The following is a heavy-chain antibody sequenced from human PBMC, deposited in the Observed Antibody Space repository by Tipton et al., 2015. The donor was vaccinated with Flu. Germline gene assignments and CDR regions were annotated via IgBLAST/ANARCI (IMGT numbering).Heavy chain of an antibody. V-gene: IGHV4-38-2*02. Sequence: TLSLTCSVSGDSIGSDYYWAWIRQPPGKGLEWIGNVHHTGITYYNPTLKSRVTISVDKSRNQFSLRLISVTAADTAVYYCARDWDVSEGGTTLHETHSDYGFDVWGQGTTVTVSS. CDR2: VHHTGIT. CDR3: ARDWDVSEGGTTLHETHSDYGFDV. J-gene: IGHJ6*02. CDR1: GDSIGSDYY. D-gene: IGHD1-7*01.